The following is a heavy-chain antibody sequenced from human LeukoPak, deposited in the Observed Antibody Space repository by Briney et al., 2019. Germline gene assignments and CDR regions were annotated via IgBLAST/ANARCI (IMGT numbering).Heavy chain of an antibody. CDR2: IIPIFGTA. Sequence: SVKVSCKASGGTFSSYAISWVRQAPGQGLEWMGGIIPIFGTANYAQKFQGRVTITTDESTSTAYMELSSLRSEDTAVYYCARVAYYYDSSGYYYRAFDIWGQGTMVTVSS. J-gene: IGHJ3*02. V-gene: IGHV1-69*05. D-gene: IGHD3-22*01. CDR3: ARVAYYYDSSGYYYRAFDI. CDR1: GGTFSSYA.